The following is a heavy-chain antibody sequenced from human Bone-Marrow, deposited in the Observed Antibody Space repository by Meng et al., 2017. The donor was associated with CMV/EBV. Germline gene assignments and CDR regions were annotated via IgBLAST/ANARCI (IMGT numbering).Heavy chain of an antibody. Sequence: SSENVSCQASGGTFSSYAISWVRQAPGQGLEWMGGIIPIFGTANYAQKFQGRVTMTRNTSISTAYMELSSLRSEDTAVYYCARVYSSGWADWFDPWGQGTLVTVSS. J-gene: IGHJ5*02. D-gene: IGHD6-19*01. CDR3: ARVYSSGWADWFDP. CDR2: IIPIFGTA. CDR1: GGTFSSYA. V-gene: IGHV1-69*05.